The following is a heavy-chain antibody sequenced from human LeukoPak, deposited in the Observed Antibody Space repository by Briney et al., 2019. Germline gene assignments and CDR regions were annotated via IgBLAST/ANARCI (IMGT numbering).Heavy chain of an antibody. Sequence: PGGSLRLSCAASGFTFSSYSMNWVRQAPGEGLEWVSVIYSGGSTYYADSVKGRFTISRDNSKNTLYLQMNSLRAEDTAVYYCAREGPTMVRGVIRKRNYFFDYWGQGTLVTVSS. CDR3: AREGPTMVRGVIRKRNYFFDY. CDR1: GFTFSSYS. V-gene: IGHV3-66*02. CDR2: IYSGGST. J-gene: IGHJ4*02. D-gene: IGHD3-10*01.